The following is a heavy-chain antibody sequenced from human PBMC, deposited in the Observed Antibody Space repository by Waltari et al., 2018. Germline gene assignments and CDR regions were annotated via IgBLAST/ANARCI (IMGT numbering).Heavy chain of an antibody. CDR2: LYTSGST. CDR3: ARALGGGNGKYNNWFDP. CDR1: GGSISSYS. V-gene: IGHV4-4*07. D-gene: IGHD2-15*01. J-gene: IGHJ5*02. Sequence: QVQLQESGSGLVKPSETLSLTCTASGGSISSYSWGWIRQPAGKGLEWIGRLYTSGSTNYNPSLKSRVTMSVDTSKNQFSLKLSSVTAADTAVYYCARALGGGNGKYNNWFDPWGQGTLVTVSS.